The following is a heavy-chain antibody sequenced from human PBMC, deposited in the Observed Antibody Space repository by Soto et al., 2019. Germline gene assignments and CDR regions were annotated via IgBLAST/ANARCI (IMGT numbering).Heavy chain of an antibody. D-gene: IGHD5-12*01. Sequence: HVQLVQSGAEVKKPGSSVKVSCRASGGTFTASTISWVRQAPGQGLEWLGGIIPLFGTTSYPQKFQGRVTITADKSTSTAYMEVSSLRFEDTAVYYCARGILVANISYYYSMDVWGQGTTVTVSS. CDR3: ARGILVANISYYYSMDV. V-gene: IGHV1-69*06. J-gene: IGHJ6*02. CDR1: GGTFTAST. CDR2: IIPLFGTT.